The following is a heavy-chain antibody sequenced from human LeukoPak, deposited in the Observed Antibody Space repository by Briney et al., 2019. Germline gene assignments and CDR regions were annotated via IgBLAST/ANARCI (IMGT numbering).Heavy chain of an antibody. CDR2: ISSSSSYI. Sequence: PGGSLRLSCAASGFTFSSYSMNWVRQAPGKGLEWVSSISSSSSYIYYADSVKGRFTISRDNAKNSLCPQMNSLRAVDTAVYYCARDRYDIVVVPAARGPYGMDVWGQGTTVTVSS. J-gene: IGHJ6*02. D-gene: IGHD2-2*01. CDR1: GFTFSSYS. V-gene: IGHV3-21*01. CDR3: ARDRYDIVVVPAARGPYGMDV.